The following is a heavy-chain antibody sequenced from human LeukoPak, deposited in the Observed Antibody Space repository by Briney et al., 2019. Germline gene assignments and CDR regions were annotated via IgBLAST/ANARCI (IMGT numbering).Heavy chain of an antibody. V-gene: IGHV1-18*04. J-gene: IGHJ4*02. CDR1: GYTFTSYG. CDR2: ISAYNGNT. D-gene: IGHD6-13*01. CDR3: ARVIYGIGKQQLFDY. Sequence: ASVKVSCKASGYTFTSYGISWVRQAPGQGLERMGWISAYNGNTNYAQKLQGRVTMTTDTSTSTAYMELRSLRSDDTAVYYCARVIYGIGKQQLFDYWGQGTLDTVSS.